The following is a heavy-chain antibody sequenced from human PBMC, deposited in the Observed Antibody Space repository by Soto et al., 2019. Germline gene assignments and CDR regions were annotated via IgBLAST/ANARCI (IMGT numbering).Heavy chain of an antibody. Sequence: GASVKVSCKASGYTFTSYGISWVRQAPGQGLEWMGWISANSGSTNYAQKFQGWVTMTRDTSISTAYMELSSLRSDDTAVYYCARAHAFDIWGQGTMVTVSS. V-gene: IGHV1-18*01. J-gene: IGHJ3*02. CDR1: GYTFTSYG. CDR2: ISANSGST. CDR3: ARAHAFDI.